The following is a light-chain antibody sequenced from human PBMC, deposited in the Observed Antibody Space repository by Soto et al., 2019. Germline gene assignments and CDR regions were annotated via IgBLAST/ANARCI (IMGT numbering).Light chain of an antibody. CDR3: QQYHSYWT. J-gene: IGKJ1*01. CDR1: QNINGW. V-gene: IGKV1-5*03. Sequence: EIQMTQSPSTLSASVGDRVTITCRASQNINGWLAWYQQKPGKAPKVLIYKASSLESGVPSRFSGSGSGTEFTLTISTLQPDDFAIYYCQQYHSYWTFGQGTKVDIK. CDR2: KAS.